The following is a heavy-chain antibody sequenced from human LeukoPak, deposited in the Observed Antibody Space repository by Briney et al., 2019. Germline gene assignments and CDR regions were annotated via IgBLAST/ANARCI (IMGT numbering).Heavy chain of an antibody. V-gene: IGHV1-2*02. J-gene: IGHJ5*02. CDR2: INPNSGGT. CDR1: GYTFTGYY. CDR3: ARDGSYFPDWFDP. D-gene: IGHD1-26*01. Sequence: GASVKVSCKASGYTFTGYYMHWVRQAPGQGLEWMGWINPNSGGTNYAQKFQDRVTMTRDTSISTAYMELSRLRSDDTAVYYCARDGSYFPDWFDPWGQGTLVTVSS.